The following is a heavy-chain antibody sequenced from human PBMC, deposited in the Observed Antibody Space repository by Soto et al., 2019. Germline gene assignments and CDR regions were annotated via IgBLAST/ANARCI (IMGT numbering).Heavy chain of an antibody. V-gene: IGHV3-21*01. CDR2: ITSDTTFT. Sequence: EVQLVETGGGLVKPGGSLRVSCAASGFTFNSYSMAWVRQAPGKGLEWVSSITSDTTFTLSADSVKGRFTMSRDNAKNSLHLQMSSLRVEDTAVYYCVRNSSRLDYWGQGAPVTVSS. D-gene: IGHD2-2*01. CDR3: VRNSSRLDY. CDR1: GFTFNSYS. J-gene: IGHJ4*02.